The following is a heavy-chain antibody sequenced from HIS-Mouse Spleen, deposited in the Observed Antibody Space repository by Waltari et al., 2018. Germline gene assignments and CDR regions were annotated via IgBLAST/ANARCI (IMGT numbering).Heavy chain of an antibody. V-gene: IGHV3-64*01. CDR3: ARDQAEYSSSWSYFDY. CDR2: ISSNGGST. CDR1: GFTFSSYA. Sequence: EVQLVESGGGLVQPGGSLRLSCAASGFTFSSYAIHWVRQAPGKGLEYVSAISSNGGSTYYANSVKGRFTISRDNSKNTLYLQMGSLRAEDMAVYYCARDQAEYSSSWSYFDYWGQGTLVTVSS. D-gene: IGHD6-13*01. J-gene: IGHJ4*02.